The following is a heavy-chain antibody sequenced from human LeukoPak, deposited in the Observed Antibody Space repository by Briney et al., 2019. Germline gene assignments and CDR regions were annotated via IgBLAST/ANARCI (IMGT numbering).Heavy chain of an antibody. V-gene: IGHV3-20*04. CDR3: ARGEGYGDFRGNDY. CDR2: INWSGGSE. D-gene: IGHD4-17*01. CDR1: GFTFSSYG. Sequence: GGSLRLSCAASGFTFSSYGMRWVRQAPGKGLEWVSGINWSGGSEGYADSVKGRFTISRDNAKNSLYLQMNSLRAEDTAFYYCARGEGYGDFRGNDYWGQGTLVTVSS. J-gene: IGHJ4*02.